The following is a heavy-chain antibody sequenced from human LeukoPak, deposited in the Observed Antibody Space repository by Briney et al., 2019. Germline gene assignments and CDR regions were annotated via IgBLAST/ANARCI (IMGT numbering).Heavy chain of an antibody. CDR3: ARHGSGYSYGYGNFDY. CDR2: IYSSGST. V-gene: IGHV4-59*01. D-gene: IGHD5-18*01. Sequence: SETLSLTCSVSGGSISNYYWSWIQASPGKVLEWIGYIYSSGSTNYTPSLKSRVSISVDRSKNQFSLKLSSVTAADTAVYYCARHGSGYSYGYGNFDYWGQGTLVTVSS. J-gene: IGHJ4*02. CDR1: GGSISNYY.